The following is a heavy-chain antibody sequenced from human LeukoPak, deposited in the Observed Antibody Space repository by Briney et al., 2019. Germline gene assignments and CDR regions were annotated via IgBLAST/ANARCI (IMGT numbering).Heavy chain of an antibody. V-gene: IGHV4-59*08. J-gene: IGHJ5*02. CDR3: ARRKGIGGYKDWFDP. D-gene: IGHD6-19*01. CDR1: GGSISTFY. CDR2: VNYSGSA. Sequence: SETLSLTCTVSGGSISTFYWSWIRQRPGKGLEWIGYVNYSGSAGYNPSLKSRVTMSVDTSRNQFSLKLRSVTAADTAIYYCARRKGIGGYKDWFDPWGQGTLVTVSS.